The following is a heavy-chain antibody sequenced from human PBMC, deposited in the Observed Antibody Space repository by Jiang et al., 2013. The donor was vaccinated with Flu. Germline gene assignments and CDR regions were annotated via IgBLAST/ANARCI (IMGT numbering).Heavy chain of an antibody. CDR1: GYTFTSYY. Sequence: VKVSCKASGYTFTSYYMHWVRQAPGQGLEWMGIINPSGGSTSYAQKFQGRVTMTRDTSTSTAYMELRSLRSDDTAVYYCARAPDSSYDFWSGYYTGGYYYYYGMDVWGQGTTVTVSS. CDR2: INPSGGST. V-gene: IGHV1-46*01. CDR3: ARAPDSSYDFWSGYYTGGYYYYYGMDV. J-gene: IGHJ6*02. D-gene: IGHD3-3*01.